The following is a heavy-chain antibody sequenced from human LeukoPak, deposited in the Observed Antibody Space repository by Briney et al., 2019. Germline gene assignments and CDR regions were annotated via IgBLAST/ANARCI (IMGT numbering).Heavy chain of an antibody. V-gene: IGHV3-7*05. CDR2: IKEDGSEK. D-gene: IGHD6-13*01. Sequence: GGSLRLSCVASGFTFNSYWMSWVRQAPGKGLEWVANIKEDGSEKYYVDSVKGRFTISRDNAKNSMYLQMNGLRVEDTAVYYCAREIGSAARGRWGQGTLVTVSS. CDR1: GFTFNSYW. J-gene: IGHJ4*02. CDR3: AREIGSAARGR.